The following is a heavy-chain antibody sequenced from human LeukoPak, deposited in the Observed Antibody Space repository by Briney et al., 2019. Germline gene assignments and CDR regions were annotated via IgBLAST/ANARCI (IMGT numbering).Heavy chain of an antibody. J-gene: IGHJ4*02. V-gene: IGHV1-2*02. D-gene: IGHD2/OR15-2a*01. CDR3: ARGSNYFEY. CDR1: GYTFTGYY. Sequence: ASVKVSCKASGYTFTGYYMHWVRQAPGQGLEWMGWINPNSGGANYVQKFEGRVTMTRDTSISTVFMELSTLRSDDTAVYYCARGSNYFEYWGQGTLVTVTS. CDR2: INPNSGGA.